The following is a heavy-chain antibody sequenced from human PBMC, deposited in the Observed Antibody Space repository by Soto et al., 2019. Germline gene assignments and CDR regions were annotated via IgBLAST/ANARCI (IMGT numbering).Heavy chain of an antibody. CDR3: ARDRGSSSWYEFDY. CDR2: ISAYNGNT. V-gene: IGHV1-18*01. CDR1: GYTFTSNG. Sequence: QVQLVQSGAAVKNPGASVKVSCKTSGYTFTSNGISWVRQAPGHGLERMGWISAYNGNTNYAHNFQGRVTTGRDTSTSTAYMELRSLRSDDTAVYYCARDRGSSSWYEFDYWGQGTLVTVSS. D-gene: IGHD6-13*01. J-gene: IGHJ4*02.